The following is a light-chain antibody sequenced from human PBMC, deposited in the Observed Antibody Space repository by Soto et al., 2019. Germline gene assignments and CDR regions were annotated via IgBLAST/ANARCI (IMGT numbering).Light chain of an antibody. J-gene: IGLJ1*01. CDR3: CSYAGSSTPR. CDR1: SSDVGSYNL. Sequence: QSVLTHPASVSGSPVQAITISCTGTSSDVGSYNLVSWYQQHPGKAPKLMIYEVSKRPSGVSNRFSGSKSGNTASLTISGLQAEDEADYYCCSYAGSSTPRFGTGTKVTVL. CDR2: EVS. V-gene: IGLV2-23*02.